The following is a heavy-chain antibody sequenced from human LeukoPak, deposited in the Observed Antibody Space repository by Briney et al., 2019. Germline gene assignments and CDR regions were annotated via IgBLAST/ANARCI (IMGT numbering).Heavy chain of an antibody. CDR1: EFSVGSNY. CDR3: ARDFSYGYSAFDI. J-gene: IGHJ3*02. CDR2: IYSGGST. Sequence: GGSLRLSCAASEFSVGSNYMTWVRQAPGKGLEWVSVIYSGGSTYYADSVKGRFTISRDNSKNTLYLQMNSLRAEDTAVYYCARDFSYGYSAFDIWGQGTMVTVSS. D-gene: IGHD5-18*01. V-gene: IGHV3-53*01.